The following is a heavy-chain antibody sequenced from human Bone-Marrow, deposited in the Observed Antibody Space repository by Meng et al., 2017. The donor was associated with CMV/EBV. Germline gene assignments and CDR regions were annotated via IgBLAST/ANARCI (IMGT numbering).Heavy chain of an antibody. CDR1: GGSISSYY. CDR3: ARGPLYNWNYDAFDI. CDR2: IYYSGST. J-gene: IGHJ3*02. Sequence: SETLSLTCTVSGGSISSYYWSWIRQPPGKELEWIGYIYYSGSTNYNPSLKSRVTISVDTSKNQFSLKLSSVTAADTAVYYCARGPLYNWNYDAFDIWGQGTMVTFSS. D-gene: IGHD1-7*01. V-gene: IGHV4-59*01.